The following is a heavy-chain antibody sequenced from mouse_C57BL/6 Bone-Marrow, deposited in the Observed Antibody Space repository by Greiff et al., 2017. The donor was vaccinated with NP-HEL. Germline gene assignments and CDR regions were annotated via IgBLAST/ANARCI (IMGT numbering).Heavy chain of an antibody. CDR2: TFYSGIT. V-gene: IGHV3-3*01. Sequence: ESGPSLVRPSQTLSLTCTVTGFSINSDCYWIWIRQFPGNKLEYIGYTFYSGITYYNPSLESRTYITRDTSKNQFSLKLSSVTTEDTATYYCARAYYYGSSYYYAMDYWGQGTSVTVSS. D-gene: IGHD1-1*01. CDR3: ARAYYYGSSYYYAMDY. J-gene: IGHJ4*01. CDR1: GFSINSDCY.